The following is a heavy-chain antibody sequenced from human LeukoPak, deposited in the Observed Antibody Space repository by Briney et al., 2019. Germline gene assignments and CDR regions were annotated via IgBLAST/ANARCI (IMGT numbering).Heavy chain of an antibody. V-gene: IGHV4-34*01. CDR3: ARGPASVVAPSYYFDY. J-gene: IGHJ4*02. Sequence: SETLSLTCAVYGGSFSGYYWSWICQPPRKGLEWIGEINHSGSTNYNPSLKSRVTISVDTSKNQFSLKLSSVTAADTAVYYCARGPASVVAPSYYFDYWGQGTLVTVSS. CDR1: GGSFSGYY. D-gene: IGHD5-12*01. CDR2: INHSGST.